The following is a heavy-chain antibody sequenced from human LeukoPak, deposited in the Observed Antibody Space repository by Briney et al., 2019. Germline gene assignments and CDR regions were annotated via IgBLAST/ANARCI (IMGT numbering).Heavy chain of an antibody. D-gene: IGHD5-12*01. Sequence: PGGSLRRSCAASGVTFSYYWMHWVRQAPGKGLVWVSRIDSDGSSTSYAGSVKGRFTISRDNAKNTLYLQMNSLRAEDTALYYCVREGGYDPFENWGQGTLVTVSS. J-gene: IGHJ4*02. CDR2: IDSDGSST. CDR3: VREGGYDPFEN. V-gene: IGHV3-74*01. CDR1: GVTFSYYW.